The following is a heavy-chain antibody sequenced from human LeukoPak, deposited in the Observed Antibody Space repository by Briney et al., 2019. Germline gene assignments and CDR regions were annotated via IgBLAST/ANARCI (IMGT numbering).Heavy chain of an antibody. CDR3: ARDHEYYYGSGGYRY. D-gene: IGHD3-10*01. CDR1: GFTFSSYW. J-gene: IGHJ4*02. CDR2: IKQDGSEK. Sequence: GGSLRLSCAASGFTFSSYWMSWVRQAPGKGLEWVANIKQDGSEKYYVDSVKGRFTISRDNAKNSLYLQMNSLRAEDTAVYYCARDHEYYYGSGGYRYWGQGTLVTVSS. V-gene: IGHV3-7*01.